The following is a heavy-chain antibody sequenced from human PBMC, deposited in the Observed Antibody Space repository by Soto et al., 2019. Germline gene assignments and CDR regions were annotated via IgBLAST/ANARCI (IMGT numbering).Heavy chain of an antibody. V-gene: IGHV3-11*01. D-gene: IGHD3-22*01. CDR2: ISSSDNII. Sequence: GSLRLSCAASGFIFSDYYMSWIRQAPGKGLEWISYISSSDNIIYYADSVKGRFTISRDNAKNSLYLQMNSLRAEDTAVYYCARDRGYYDSSGCFDYWGQGTLVTVSS. CDR3: ARDRGYYDSSGCFDY. CDR1: GFIFSDYY. J-gene: IGHJ4*02.